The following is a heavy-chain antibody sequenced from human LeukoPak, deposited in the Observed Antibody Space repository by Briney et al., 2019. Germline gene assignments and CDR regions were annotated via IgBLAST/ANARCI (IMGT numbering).Heavy chain of an antibody. J-gene: IGHJ4*02. CDR2: IYSGGST. D-gene: IGHD3-9*01. CDR1: GFTVSSNY. Sequence: TGGSLRLSCAASGFTVSSNYMSWVRQAPGKGLEWVSVIYSGGSTYYADSVKGRFTISRDNSKNTLYLQMNSLRAEDTAVYYCARDNYDILTGEHYYFDYWGQGTLVTVSS. V-gene: IGHV3-53*01. CDR3: ARDNYDILTGEHYYFDY.